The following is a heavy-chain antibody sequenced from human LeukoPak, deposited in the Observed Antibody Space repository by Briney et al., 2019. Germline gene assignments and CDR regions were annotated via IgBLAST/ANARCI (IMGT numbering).Heavy chain of an antibody. CDR2: ISYSGST. CDR1: GGSISSGGYY. CDR3: ARVRGYSYGELDY. D-gene: IGHD5-18*01. V-gene: IGHV4-31*03. J-gene: IGHJ4*02. Sequence: SETLSLTCTVSGGSISSGGYYWSWIRQHPGKGLEWIVYISYSGSTYYNPSLNSRVTISVGTSKSQFSLKLSSVTAADTAVYYCARVRGYSYGELDYWGQGTLVTVSS.